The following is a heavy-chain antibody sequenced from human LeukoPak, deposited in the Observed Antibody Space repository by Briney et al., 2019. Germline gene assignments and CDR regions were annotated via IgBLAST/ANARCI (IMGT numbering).Heavy chain of an antibody. Sequence: GASVKVSCKASGYTFTGYYMHWVRQAPGQGLEWMGWINPNSGGTNYAQSFQGRAAMTRDTSITTAYMELSRLRSDDTAVYYCARDRLLYSERTDNWYFDLWGRGTLVTVSS. CDR3: ARDRLLYSERTDNWYFDL. V-gene: IGHV1-2*02. CDR1: GYTFTGYY. D-gene: IGHD5-18*01. J-gene: IGHJ2*01. CDR2: INPNSGGT.